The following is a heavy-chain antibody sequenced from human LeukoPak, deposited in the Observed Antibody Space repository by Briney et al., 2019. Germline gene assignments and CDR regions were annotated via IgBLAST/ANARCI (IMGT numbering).Heavy chain of an antibody. D-gene: IGHD6-19*01. Sequence: GGSLRLSCAASGFGLSGYDMGWVRQAPGKGLEWVSAISGSGGSTYYADSVKGRFTISRDNSKNTLYLQMNSLRAEDTAVYYCAKPIVVSGPPFDYWGQRTLVIVSS. V-gene: IGHV3-23*01. CDR2: ISGSGGST. CDR1: GFGLSGYD. CDR3: AKPIVVSGPPFDY. J-gene: IGHJ4*02.